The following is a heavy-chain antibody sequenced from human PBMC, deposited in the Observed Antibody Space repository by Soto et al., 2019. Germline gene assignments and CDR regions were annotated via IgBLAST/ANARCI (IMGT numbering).Heavy chain of an antibody. CDR1: GDSVSSNSAA. Sequence: SETLSLTCAISGDSVSSNSAAWNWIRQSPSRGLEWLGRTYYRSKWYNDYAVSVKSRITINPDTSKNQFSLQLNSVTPEDTDLYYCAIAAAGPEAFDIWGQGTMVTVSS. V-gene: IGHV6-1*01. D-gene: IGHD6-13*01. CDR3: AIAAAGPEAFDI. J-gene: IGHJ3*02. CDR2: TYYRSKWYN.